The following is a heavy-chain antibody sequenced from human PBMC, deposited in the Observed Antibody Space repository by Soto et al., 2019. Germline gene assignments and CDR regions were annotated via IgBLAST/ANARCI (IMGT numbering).Heavy chain of an antibody. CDR3: AKDLEKYQLLVVFRFGELLFDY. Sequence: GGSLRLSCAASGFTFSSYAMSWVRQAPGKGLEWVSAISGSGGSTYYADSVKGRFTISRDNSKNTLYLQMNSLRAEDTAVYYCAKDLEKYQLLVVFRFGELLFDYWGQGTLVTVSS. CDR1: GFTFSSYA. V-gene: IGHV3-23*01. J-gene: IGHJ4*02. CDR2: ISGSGGST. D-gene: IGHD3-10*01.